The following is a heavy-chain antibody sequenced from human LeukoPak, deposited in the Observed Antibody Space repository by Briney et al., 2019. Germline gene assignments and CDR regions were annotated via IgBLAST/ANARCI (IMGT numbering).Heavy chain of an antibody. CDR2: IYHSGST. V-gene: IGHV4-30-2*01. CDR3: ARGASGYPDY. CDR1: GGSISSGGYS. J-gene: IGHJ4*02. D-gene: IGHD3-22*01. Sequence: SETLSLTCAVSGGSISSGGYSWSWIRQPPGKGLEWIGYIYHSGSTYYYPSLKSRVTISVDRSKNQFSLKLSSVTAADTAVYYCARGASGYPDYWGQGTLVTVSS.